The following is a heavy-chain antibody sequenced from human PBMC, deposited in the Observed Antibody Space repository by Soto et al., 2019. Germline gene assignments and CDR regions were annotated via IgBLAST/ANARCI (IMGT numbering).Heavy chain of an antibody. D-gene: IGHD2-2*02. J-gene: IGHJ6*02. CDR2: MNPNSGNT. Sequence: GASVKVSCKASGYTFTSYDINWVRQATGQGLEWMGWMNPNSGNTGYAQKFQGRVTMTRNTSISTAYMELSSLRSGDTAVYYCARVDTSLPAAIYDYYYYGMDVWGQGTTVTVSS. CDR3: ARVDTSLPAAIYDYYYYGMDV. V-gene: IGHV1-8*01. CDR1: GYTFTSYD.